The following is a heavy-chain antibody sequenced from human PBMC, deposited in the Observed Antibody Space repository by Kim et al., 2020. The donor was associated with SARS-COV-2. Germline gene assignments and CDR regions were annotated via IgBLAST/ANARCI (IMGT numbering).Heavy chain of an antibody. D-gene: IGHD6-19*01. CDR3: GYSSGWYSDAFDI. CDR1: GFTFSSYA. Sequence: GGSLRLSCSASGFTFSSYAMHWVRQAPGKGLEYVSAISSNGGSTYYADSVKGRFTISRDNSKNTLYLQMSSLRAEDTAVYYCGYSSGWYSDAFDIWGQGTMVTVSS. CDR2: ISSNGGST. V-gene: IGHV3-64D*09. J-gene: IGHJ3*02.